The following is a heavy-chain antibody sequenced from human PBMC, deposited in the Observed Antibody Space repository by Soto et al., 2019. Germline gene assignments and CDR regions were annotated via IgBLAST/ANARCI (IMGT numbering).Heavy chain of an antibody. V-gene: IGHV3-53*01. J-gene: IGHJ4*02. CDR1: GFIVSSDY. D-gene: IGHD3-10*01. Sequence: GGSLRLSCAASGFIVSSDYMSWVRQAPGKGLEWVSIIYTGGSTFYADSVKGRFTISRDNTKNMLYLQMNSLRTEDTAVYYCARDKSPTEMAFGYWGQGTLVTVSS. CDR3: ARDKSPTEMAFGY. CDR2: IYTGGST.